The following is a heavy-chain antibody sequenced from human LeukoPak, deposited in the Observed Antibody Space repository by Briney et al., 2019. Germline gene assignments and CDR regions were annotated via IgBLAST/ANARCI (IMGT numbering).Heavy chain of an antibody. D-gene: IGHD6-13*01. J-gene: IGHJ4*02. V-gene: IGHV4-30-2*01. Sequence: PSQTLSLTCAVSGGSISSGDYSWSWIRQPPGSGLEWIGYIWHSGHTNYNPSLRSRVTISLARSNSQSSLRLSSVTAADTAVYYCARARESMATAGSYFDYWGQGTLVTVSS. CDR1: GGSISSGDYS. CDR3: ARARESMATAGSYFDY. CDR2: IWHSGHT.